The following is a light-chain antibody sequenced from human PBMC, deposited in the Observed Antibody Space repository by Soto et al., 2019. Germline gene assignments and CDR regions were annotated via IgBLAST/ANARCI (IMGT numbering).Light chain of an antibody. J-gene: IGKJ1*01. V-gene: IGKV3-15*01. CDR3: PQYNNWPRT. Sequence: IVMTQSPATLSVSPGERATLSCRASQSVSSNLAWYQQKPGQAPRLLIYGASTRATGIPARFSGSGSGTEFTLTISSLQSEDFAVHYCPQYNNWPRTFGQGTKVEIX. CDR1: QSVSSN. CDR2: GAS.